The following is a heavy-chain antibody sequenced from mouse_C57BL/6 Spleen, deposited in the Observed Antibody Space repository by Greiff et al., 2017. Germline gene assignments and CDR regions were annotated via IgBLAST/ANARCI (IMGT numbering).Heavy chain of an antibody. CDR2: IYPGSGST. Sequence: VQLQQPGAELVKPGASVKMSCKASGYTFTSYWITWVKQRPGQGLEWIGDIYPGSGSTNYNEKFKSKATLTVDTSSSTAYMQLSSLTSEDSAVYYCARIITTVVASDYWGQGTTLTVSS. CDR1: GYTFTSYW. J-gene: IGHJ2*01. D-gene: IGHD1-1*01. V-gene: IGHV1-55*01. CDR3: ARIITTVVASDY.